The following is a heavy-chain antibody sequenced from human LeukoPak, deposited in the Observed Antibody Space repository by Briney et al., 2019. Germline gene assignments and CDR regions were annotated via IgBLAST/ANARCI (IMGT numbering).Heavy chain of an antibody. CDR3: AKDLSRGGYSYGYLDY. J-gene: IGHJ4*02. Sequence: PGGSLRLSCAASGFTFSSYSMNWVRQAPGKGLEWVSSISSSSSYIYYADSVKGRFTISRDNAKNSLYLQMNSLRAEDTAVYYCAKDLSRGGYSYGYLDYWGQGTLVTVSS. CDR2: ISSSSSYI. V-gene: IGHV3-21*01. CDR1: GFTFSSYS. D-gene: IGHD5-18*01.